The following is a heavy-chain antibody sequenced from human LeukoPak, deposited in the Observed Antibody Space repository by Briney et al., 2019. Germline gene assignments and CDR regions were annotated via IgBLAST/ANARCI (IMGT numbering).Heavy chain of an antibody. J-gene: IGHJ4*02. Sequence: SETLSLTCTVSGGSISSYYWSWIRQSPGKGLEWIGYIYYSGSTNYDPSLKSRVTISVDTSKNQFPLKLNSVTAADTAVYYCARDEGSSLDYWGQGTLVTVSS. V-gene: IGHV4-59*01. CDR2: IYYSGST. CDR3: ARDEGSSLDY. D-gene: IGHD6-6*01. CDR1: GGSISSYY.